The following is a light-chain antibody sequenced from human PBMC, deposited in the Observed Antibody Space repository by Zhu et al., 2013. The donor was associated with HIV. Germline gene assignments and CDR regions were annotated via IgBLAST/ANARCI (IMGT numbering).Light chain of an antibody. Sequence: DIQLTQSPSFLSASVGDRVTITCRASQRISTFLAWYQQKPGKAPQLLIYGASTLEGGVPSRFSGSGSGAEFTLTISSLQPEDFATYYCLQYNAFPLTFGGGTKVEIK. CDR2: GAS. CDR3: LQYNAFPLT. CDR1: QRISTF. V-gene: IGKV1-9*01. J-gene: IGKJ4*01.